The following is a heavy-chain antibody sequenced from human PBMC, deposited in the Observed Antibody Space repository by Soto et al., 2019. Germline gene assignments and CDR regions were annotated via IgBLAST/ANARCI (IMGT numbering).Heavy chain of an antibody. Sequence: PXGALRLPCVASGFPVSNNDMSWVRQAPGKGLGWVSVIYIGGSTDYADSVKGRFTISRDNSKNTLYLQMTSLRADDTAVYYCARARDGYNFLYEPSWGQGTLVTVPS. V-gene: IGHV3-53*01. CDR2: IYIGGST. J-gene: IGHJ4*02. CDR3: ARARDGYNFLYEPS. CDR1: GFPVSNND. D-gene: IGHD5-12*01.